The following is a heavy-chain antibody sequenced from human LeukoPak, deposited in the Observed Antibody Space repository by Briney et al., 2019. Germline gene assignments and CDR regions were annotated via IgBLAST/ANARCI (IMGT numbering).Heavy chain of an antibody. V-gene: IGHV3-23*01. J-gene: IGHJ1*01. CDR1: GFIFSSYA. CDR3: ANPFEPWGKWVTR. CDR2: ISGRGDTT. Sequence: GGSLRLSCAASGFIFSSYAMSWVRQAPGQGLEWVAAISGRGDTTYYADSVKGRFTISRDNSNNIVYLHMNSLGAEDTAIYYCANPFEPWGKWVTRWGQGTLVSVSS. D-gene: IGHD7-27*01.